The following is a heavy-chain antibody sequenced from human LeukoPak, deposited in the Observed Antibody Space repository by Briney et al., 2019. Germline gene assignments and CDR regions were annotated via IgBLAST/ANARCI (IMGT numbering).Heavy chain of an antibody. Sequence: TGGSLRLSCAASGFTFSSYWMSWVRQAPGKGLEWVANIKHDGSEKYYVDSVKGRFTISRDNAKNSLYLQMNSLRAGDTAVYYCARALGGSYYQDWGQGTLVTVSS. D-gene: IGHD1-26*01. CDR3: ARALGGSYYQD. J-gene: IGHJ1*01. CDR1: GFTFSSYW. V-gene: IGHV3-7*01. CDR2: IKHDGSEK.